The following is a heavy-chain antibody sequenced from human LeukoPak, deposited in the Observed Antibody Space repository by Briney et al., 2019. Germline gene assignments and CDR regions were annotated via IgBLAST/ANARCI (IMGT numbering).Heavy chain of an antibody. CDR2: MNLKSGYT. V-gene: IGHV1-8*03. CDR1: GYSFTTYD. Sequence: ASVKCSCKASGYSFTTYDINWVRQATGQGLEWMGWMNLKSGYTGYAQKFQGRVTITRDTSTSTVYMELSSLRSEDTAVYYCARVAGSLDYWGQGTLVTVSS. D-gene: IGHD1-26*01. J-gene: IGHJ4*02. CDR3: ARVAGSLDY.